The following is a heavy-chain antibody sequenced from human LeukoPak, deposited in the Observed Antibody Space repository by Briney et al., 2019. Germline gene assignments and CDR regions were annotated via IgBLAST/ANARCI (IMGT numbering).Heavy chain of an antibody. CDR1: GFIFSSYS. V-gene: IGHV3-48*02. Sequence: GGSLRLSCATSGFIFSSYSMNWVRQAPGKGLEWISYISGGGGNIHYADSVEGRFTISRDNAKNSLYLQMNSLRDEDTAVYYCARDQERYSYGHGFDYWGQGTLVTVSS. CDR2: ISGGGGNI. D-gene: IGHD5-18*01. J-gene: IGHJ4*02. CDR3: ARDQERYSYGHGFDY.